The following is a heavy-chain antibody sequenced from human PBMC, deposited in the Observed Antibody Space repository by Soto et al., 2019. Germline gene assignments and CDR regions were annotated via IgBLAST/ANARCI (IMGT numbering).Heavy chain of an antibody. J-gene: IGHJ4*02. CDR1: GGSITSDAYY. V-gene: IGHV4-31*03. CDR2: FYYSGNT. D-gene: IGHD7-27*01. Sequence: QVQLQESGPGLVKPSQTLSLTCTVSGGSITSDAYYWSWIRQLPGKGLECVGYFYYSGNTYYNPSLMGRVTISVDTPNSQFSLKLSSVTAADTAVYFCARDLTGAGYFDHWGQGTLVTVSS. CDR3: ARDLTGAGYFDH.